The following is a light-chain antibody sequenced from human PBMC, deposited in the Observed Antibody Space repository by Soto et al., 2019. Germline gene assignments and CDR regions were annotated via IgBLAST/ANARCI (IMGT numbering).Light chain of an antibody. CDR2: GNS. Sequence: QSALTQPPSVSGAPGQRVTLSCTGSSSNIGAGYDVHWYQQLPGTAPKLLIYGNSNRPSGVPDRFSGSRSGTSASLAITGLQAEDEADYYCQSYDSSLSGWVFGGGTKVTVL. V-gene: IGLV1-40*01. CDR1: SSNIGAGYD. J-gene: IGLJ3*02. CDR3: QSYDSSLSGWV.